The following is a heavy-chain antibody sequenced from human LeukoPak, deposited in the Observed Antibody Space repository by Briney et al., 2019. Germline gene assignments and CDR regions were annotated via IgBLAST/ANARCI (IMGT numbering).Heavy chain of an antibody. Sequence: PGGSLRLSCAASGFTFSSYWMHWVRQAPWKALVWVSHIYTDGSGTTYADSVKGRFTISRDNAKNTLYLQMDSLRAEDTAVYYCARGKGYSFDYWGQGTLSPSPQ. D-gene: IGHD5-18*01. V-gene: IGHV3-74*01. CDR1: GFTFSSYW. J-gene: IGHJ4*02. CDR2: IYTDGSGT. CDR3: ARGKGYSFDY.